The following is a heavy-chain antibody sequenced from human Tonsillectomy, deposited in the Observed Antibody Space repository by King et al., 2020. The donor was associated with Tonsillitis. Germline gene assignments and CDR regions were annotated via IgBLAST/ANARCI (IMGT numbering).Heavy chain of an antibody. V-gene: IGHV5-51*01. D-gene: IGHD3-10*01. CDR2: IYPGDSDT. Sequence: QLVQSGAEVKKPGESPKISCKGSGYSFTSYWIDWVRQMPGKGLEWMGIIYPGDSDTRYSPSFQGQVTISADKSISTAYLQWSSLKASDTAMYYCARSLGPYGGWVDFDYWGQGTLVTVSS. J-gene: IGHJ4*02. CDR3: ARSLGPYGGWVDFDY. CDR1: GYSFTSYW.